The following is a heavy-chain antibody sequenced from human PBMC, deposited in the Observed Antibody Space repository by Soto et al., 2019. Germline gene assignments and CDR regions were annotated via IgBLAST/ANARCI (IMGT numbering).Heavy chain of an antibody. D-gene: IGHD6-13*01. V-gene: IGHV4-31*03. CDR1: GGSISSGGYY. CDR3: AREGAGPKGSSSWADDAFDI. J-gene: IGHJ3*02. Sequence: QVQLQESGPGLVKPSQTLSLTCTVSGGSISSGGYYWSWIRQHPGKGLEWIGYISYSGSTYYNPPLKRRVTISIDPSKDQCSLKPSSVTAADTAVYYCAREGAGPKGSSSWADDAFDIWGQGTMVTVSS. CDR2: ISYSGST.